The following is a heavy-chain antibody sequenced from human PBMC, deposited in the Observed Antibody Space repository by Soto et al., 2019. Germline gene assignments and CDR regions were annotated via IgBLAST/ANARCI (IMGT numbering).Heavy chain of an antibody. CDR3: ARTQNPMTTVTTMGSQAKYYYYYGMDV. V-gene: IGHV4-61*01. CDR2: IYYSGST. J-gene: IGHJ6*02. CDR1: GGSVSSGSYY. D-gene: IGHD4-17*01. Sequence: SETLSLTCTVSGGSVSSGSYYWSWIRQPPGKGLEWIGYIYYSGSTNYNPSLKSRVTISVDTSKNQFSLKLSSVTAADTAVYYCARTQNPMTTVTTMGSQAKYYYYYGMDVWGQGTTVTVSS.